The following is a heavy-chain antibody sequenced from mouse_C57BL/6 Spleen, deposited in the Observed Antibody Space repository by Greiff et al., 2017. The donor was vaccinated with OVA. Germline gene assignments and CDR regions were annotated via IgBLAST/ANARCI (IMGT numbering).Heavy chain of an antibody. CDR3: ARGDYYDYPSYAMDY. CDR2: ISDGGSYT. D-gene: IGHD2-4*01. J-gene: IGHJ4*01. V-gene: IGHV5-4*01. CDR1: GFTFSSYA. Sequence: VQLQQSGGGLVKPGGSLKLSCAASGFTFSSYAMSWVRQTPEKRLEWVATISDGGSYTYYPDNVKGRFTISRDNAKNNLYLQMSHLKSEDTAMYYCARGDYYDYPSYAMDYWGQGTSVTVSS.